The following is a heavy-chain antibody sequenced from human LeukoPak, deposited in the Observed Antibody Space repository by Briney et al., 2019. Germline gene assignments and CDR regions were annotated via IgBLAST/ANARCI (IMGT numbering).Heavy chain of an antibody. D-gene: IGHD5-18*01. J-gene: IGHJ4*02. V-gene: IGHV3-11*04. CDR1: GFTFSDYY. CDR2: ISGSGSPI. CDR3: ARRYSYGLDY. Sequence: PGGSLRLSCAASGFTFSDYYMSWIRQAPGKGLEWVSYISGSGSPIYYADSVKGRFTVSRDNAKNSLYLQISSLRAEDTAVYYCARRYSYGLDYWGQGALVTLSS.